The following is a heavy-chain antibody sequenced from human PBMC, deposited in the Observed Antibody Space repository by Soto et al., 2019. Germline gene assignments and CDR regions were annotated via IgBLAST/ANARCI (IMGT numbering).Heavy chain of an antibody. J-gene: IGHJ6*02. Sequence: EASVKVSCKASGGTFSSYAISWVRQAPGQGLEWMGGIIPIFGAANYAQKFQGRVTITADESTSTAYMELSSLRSEDTAVYYCASLKMTTVTTNYYGMDVWGQGTTVTVSS. V-gene: IGHV1-69*13. CDR3: ASLKMTTVTTNYYGMDV. CDR2: IIPIFGAA. D-gene: IGHD4-4*01. CDR1: GGTFSSYA.